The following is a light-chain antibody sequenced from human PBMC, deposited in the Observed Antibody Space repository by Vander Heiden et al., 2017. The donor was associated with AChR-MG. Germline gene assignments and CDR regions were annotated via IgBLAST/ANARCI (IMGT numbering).Light chain of an antibody. CDR3: GTWDSSLNINYV. CDR2: DNN. J-gene: IGLJ1*01. CDR1: TSNIENTY. Sequence: SFLTQPPSVSAAPGQKVTITCSGGTSNIENTYVSRYQPGPGTAPKLLMYDNNRRPSGTPDRFAGSKSGTSATLGITGLQTGDEVDDDCGTWDSSLNINYVFGTGTKVTVL. V-gene: IGLV1-51*01.